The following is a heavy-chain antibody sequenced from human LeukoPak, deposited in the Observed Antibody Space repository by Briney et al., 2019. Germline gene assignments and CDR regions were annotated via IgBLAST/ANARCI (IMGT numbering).Heavy chain of an antibody. CDR3: ARQTGSGLFIIP. CDR2: IYYSGNT. J-gene: IGHJ4*02. Sequence: SGTLSLTCTVSGVSISSSNSYWGWIRQPPGKGLEWIGSIYYSGNTYYNASLKGQVSISIDTSKNRFSLKLTSVTAADTAVYYCARQTGSGLFIIPGGQGTLVTVSS. D-gene: IGHD3/OR15-3a*01. CDR1: GVSISSSNSY. V-gene: IGHV4-39*01.